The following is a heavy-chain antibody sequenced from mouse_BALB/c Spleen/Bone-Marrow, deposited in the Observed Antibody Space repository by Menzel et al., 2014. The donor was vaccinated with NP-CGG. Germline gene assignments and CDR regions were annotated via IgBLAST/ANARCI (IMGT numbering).Heavy chain of an antibody. Sequence: VKLMESGPELVKPGASVRISCKASGYTFTSYYIHWVKQRPGQGLEWIGWIYPGNVNTKYNEKFKGKATLTADKSSSTAYMQLSSLTSEDSAVYFCARFYYGSSEAMDYWGQGTSLTVSS. D-gene: IGHD1-1*01. CDR2: IYPGNVNT. J-gene: IGHJ4*01. V-gene: IGHV1S56*01. CDR3: ARFYYGSSEAMDY. CDR1: GYTFTSYY.